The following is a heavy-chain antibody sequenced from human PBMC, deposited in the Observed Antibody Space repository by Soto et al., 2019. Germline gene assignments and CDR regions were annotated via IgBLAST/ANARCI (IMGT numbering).Heavy chain of an antibody. CDR3: AREGYYDSSGYRDAFDI. J-gene: IGHJ3*02. Sequence: SLRLSCAASGFIFRSYAMHWVRQAPGKGLEWVAVISYDGSNKHYADSVRGRFTISRDNSKNTMYLQMNSLRAEDTAVYYCAREGYYDSSGYRDAFDIWGQGTMVTVS. CDR2: ISYDGSNK. V-gene: IGHV3-30-3*01. CDR1: GFIFRSYA. D-gene: IGHD3-22*01.